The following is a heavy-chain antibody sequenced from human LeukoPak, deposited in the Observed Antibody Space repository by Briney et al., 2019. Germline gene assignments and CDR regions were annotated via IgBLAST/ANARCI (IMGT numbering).Heavy chain of an antibody. V-gene: IGHV4-4*02. CDR3: ANSPRN. D-gene: IGHD1-14*01. CDR1: GGSISGSIYSTDW. CDR2: IHHSGRT. J-gene: IGHJ4*02. Sequence: SETLSLTCAVSGGSISGSIYSTDWWSWVRQPPGKGLEWIGEIHHSGRTNYNPSLKSRVTVSTDKTKNQFSLQLRSVTAADTAVYYCANSPRNWGQGTLVTVSS.